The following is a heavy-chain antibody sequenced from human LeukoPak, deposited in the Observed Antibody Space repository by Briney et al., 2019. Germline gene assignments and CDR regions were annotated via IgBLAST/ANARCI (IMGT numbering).Heavy chain of an antibody. CDR3: ARHSSSRNLRFDY. CDR2: IFYSGFT. Sequence: SETLSLTGTGSGGSINNFYWSWIRQPPGQGLEWIGYIFYSGFTNYNPSLKSRVTISVDTSKNQFSLKLSSVTAADTAVYHCARHSSSRNLRFDYWGQGTLVTVSS. V-gene: IGHV4-59*08. CDR1: GGSINNFY. D-gene: IGHD1-14*01. J-gene: IGHJ4*02.